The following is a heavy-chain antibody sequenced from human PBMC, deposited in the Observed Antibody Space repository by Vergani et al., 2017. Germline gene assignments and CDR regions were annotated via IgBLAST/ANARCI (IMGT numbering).Heavy chain of an antibody. Sequence: QVQLQQWGAGLLKPSETLSLTCAVYGGSFSGYYWSWIRQHPGKGLEWIGEINHSGSTNYNPSLKSRVTISVDTSKNQFSLKLSSVTAADTSVYYCRVIAAATMSPFDIWGQGTMVTVSS. V-gene: IGHV4-34*01. CDR3: RVIAAATMSPFDI. CDR1: GGSFSGYY. J-gene: IGHJ3*02. D-gene: IGHD6-13*01. CDR2: INHSGST.